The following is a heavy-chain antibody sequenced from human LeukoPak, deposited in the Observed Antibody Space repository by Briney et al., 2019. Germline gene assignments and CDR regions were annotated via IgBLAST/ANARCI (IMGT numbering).Heavy chain of an antibody. J-gene: IGHJ4*02. CDR3: ARDTYDSSGYPYYFDY. D-gene: IGHD3-22*01. CDR1: GGSISSGGYY. CDR2: IYYSGST. V-gene: IGHV4-31*03. Sequence: PSETLSLTCTVSGGSISSGGYYWSWIRQHPGKGLEWIGYIYYSGSTYYNPSLKSRVTISVDTSKNQFSLKLSSVTAADTAAYYCARDTYDSSGYPYYFDYWGQGTLVTVSS.